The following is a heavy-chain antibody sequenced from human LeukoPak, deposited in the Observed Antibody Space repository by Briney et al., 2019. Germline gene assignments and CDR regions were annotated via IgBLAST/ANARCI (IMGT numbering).Heavy chain of an antibody. CDR3: ARGAHPTVTTRNDYYYMDV. D-gene: IGHD4-17*01. Sequence: PGGSLRLSCAASGFTFSSYGTFSAYGMHWVRQAPGKGLEWVSSISSSSSYIYYADSVKGRFTISRDNAKNSLYLQMSSLRAEDTAVYYCARGAHPTVTTRNDYYYMDVWGKGTTVTVSS. V-gene: IGHV3-21*01. CDR1: GFTFSSYG. CDR2: ISSSSSYI. J-gene: IGHJ6*03.